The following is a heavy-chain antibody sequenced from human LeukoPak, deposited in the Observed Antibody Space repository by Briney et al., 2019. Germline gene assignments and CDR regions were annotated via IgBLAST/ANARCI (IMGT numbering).Heavy chain of an antibody. J-gene: IGHJ4*02. CDR2: LRPDTGAT. CDR3: ARVDTVGTVNPFY. Sequence: ASVKVSCKTSGYTFSAFYIHWVRQVPGQGLEWMGWLRPDTGATNFAQNFLGRVIMTGDTSISTAYMELSRLRPDDTAVYYCARVDTVGTVNPFYWGQGTLVTVSS. V-gene: IGHV1-2*02. D-gene: IGHD5-12*01. CDR1: GYTFSAFY.